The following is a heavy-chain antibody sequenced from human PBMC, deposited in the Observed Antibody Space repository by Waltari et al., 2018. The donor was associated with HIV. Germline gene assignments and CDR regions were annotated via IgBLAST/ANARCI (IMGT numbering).Heavy chain of an antibody. CDR1: GGSISSYY. D-gene: IGHD3-22*01. Sequence: QVQLQESGPGLVKPSETLSLTCTVSGGSISSYYWSWIRQPPGKGLEWSGHIYYSGSTNYNPSLKSRVTISLDTSKNQFSLKLSSVTAADTAVYYCARVRITMIVARPNDAFDIWGQGTMVTVSS. V-gene: IGHV4-59*01. CDR2: IYYSGST. J-gene: IGHJ3*02. CDR3: ARVRITMIVARPNDAFDI.